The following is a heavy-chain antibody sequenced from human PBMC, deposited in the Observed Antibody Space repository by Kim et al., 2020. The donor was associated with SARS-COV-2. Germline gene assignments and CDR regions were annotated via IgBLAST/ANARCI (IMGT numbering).Heavy chain of an antibody. D-gene: IGHD2-2*02. J-gene: IGHJ5*02. V-gene: IGHV4-31*03. CDR3: ARRCSSTSCYRGKNWFDP. Sequence: SETLSLTCTVSGGSISSGGYYWSWIRQHPGKGLEWIGYIYYSGSTYYNPSLKSRVTISVDTSKNQFSLKLSSVTAADTAVYYCARRCSSTSCYRGKNWFDPWGQGTLVTVSS. CDR1: GGSISSGGYY. CDR2: IYYSGST.